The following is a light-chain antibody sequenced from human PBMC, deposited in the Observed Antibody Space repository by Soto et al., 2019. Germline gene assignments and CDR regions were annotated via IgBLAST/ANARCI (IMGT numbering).Light chain of an antibody. V-gene: IGKV3D-20*02. J-gene: IGKJ1*01. CDR2: GAS. CDR3: QQRNSWPT. CDR1: QNFGSSY. Sequence: EVVLTQSPDTVSLSPGERATLSCRASQNFGSSYLAWYQQKPGQAPRLLIYGASTRATGIPARFSGSGSGTDFTLTISSLEPEDFALYYCQQRNSWPTFGQGTKV.